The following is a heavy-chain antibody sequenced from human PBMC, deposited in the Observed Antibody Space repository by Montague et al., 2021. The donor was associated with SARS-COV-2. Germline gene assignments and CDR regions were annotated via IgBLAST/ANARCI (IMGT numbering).Heavy chain of an antibody. CDR1: GESFSGYY. D-gene: IGHD3-10*01. Sequence: SETLSPTRALYGESFSGYYWSWIRQPAGKGLEWIGEINHGGSTNXNPSRKGRVTISVDTSKNQFSLKLSSVTAADTAVYYCAIPMVRGFSRAFDIWGQGTMVTVSS. V-gene: IGHV4-34*01. J-gene: IGHJ3*02. CDR2: INHGGST. CDR3: AIPMVRGFSRAFDI.